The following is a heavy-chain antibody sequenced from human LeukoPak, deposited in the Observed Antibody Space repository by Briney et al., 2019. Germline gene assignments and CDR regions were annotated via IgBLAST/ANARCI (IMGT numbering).Heavy chain of an antibody. D-gene: IGHD1-26*01. CDR1: GGSISSGGYY. Sequence: SETLSLTCTVSGGSISSGGYYWSWIRQHPGKGLEWIGYIYYSGSTYYNPSLKSRVTISVDTSKNQFSLKLCSVTAADTAVYYCARDPGKWELLWYFDLWGRGTLVTVSS. V-gene: IGHV4-31*03. CDR2: IYYSGST. CDR3: ARDPGKWELLWYFDL. J-gene: IGHJ2*01.